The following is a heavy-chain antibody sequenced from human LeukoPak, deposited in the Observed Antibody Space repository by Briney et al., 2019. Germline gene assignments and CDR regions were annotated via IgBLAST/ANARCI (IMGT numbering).Heavy chain of an antibody. Sequence: ASVKVSCKVSGYTLTELSMRWVRQAPGKGLEWMGGFDPEDGETIYAQKFQGRVTMTEDTSTDTAYMELSSLRSEDTVVYYCATGPPLLYYYGSGSYFDYWGQGTLVTVSS. CDR1: GYTLTELS. V-gene: IGHV1-24*01. D-gene: IGHD3-10*01. CDR3: ATGPPLLYYYGSGSYFDY. J-gene: IGHJ4*02. CDR2: FDPEDGET.